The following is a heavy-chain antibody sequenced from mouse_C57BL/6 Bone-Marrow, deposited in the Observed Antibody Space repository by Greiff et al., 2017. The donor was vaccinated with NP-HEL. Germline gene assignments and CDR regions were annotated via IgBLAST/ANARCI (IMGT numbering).Heavy chain of an antibody. CDR1: GYTFTSYW. Sequence: VQLQQPGAELVMPGASVKLSCKASGYTFTSYWMHWVKQRPGQGLEWIGEIDPSDSYTNYNQKFKGKSTLTVDKSSSTAYMQLSSLTSEDSAVYYCASTDLAWYVDVWGTGTTVTVSS. CDR2: IDPSDSYT. V-gene: IGHV1-69*01. CDR3: ASTDLAWYVDV. D-gene: IGHD2-4*01. J-gene: IGHJ1*03.